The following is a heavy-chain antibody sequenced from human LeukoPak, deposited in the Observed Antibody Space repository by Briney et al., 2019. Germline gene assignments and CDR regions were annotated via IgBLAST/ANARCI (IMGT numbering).Heavy chain of an antibody. CDR1: AGTFISYA. J-gene: IGHJ3*02. V-gene: IGHV1-69*06. Sequence: SVKVSFKCSAGTFISYAFSWVRQPPAQGLEWVGVIIPIFGTANYAQKFQGRGTITADKSTSTAYMELSSLISEDTAVEYCARTMSRVTMIVVGPDSFDIWGEGTMVTVSA. CDR3: ARTMSRVTMIVVGPDSFDI. D-gene: IGHD3-22*01. CDR2: IIPIFGTA.